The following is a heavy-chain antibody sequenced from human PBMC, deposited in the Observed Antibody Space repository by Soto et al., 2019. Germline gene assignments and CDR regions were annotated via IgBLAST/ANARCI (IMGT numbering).Heavy chain of an antibody. J-gene: IGHJ2*01. CDR3: ARDTYYDSSGYRHPANWYFDL. D-gene: IGHD3-22*01. Sequence: QVQLVQSGAEVKKPGSSVKVSCKASGGTFSSYTISWVRQAPGQGLEWMGRIIPILGIANYAQKFQGRVKITADKSTSTAYMELSSLRSEDTAVYYCARDTYYDSSGYRHPANWYFDLWGRGTLVTVSS. CDR2: IIPILGIA. V-gene: IGHV1-69*08. CDR1: GGTFSSYT.